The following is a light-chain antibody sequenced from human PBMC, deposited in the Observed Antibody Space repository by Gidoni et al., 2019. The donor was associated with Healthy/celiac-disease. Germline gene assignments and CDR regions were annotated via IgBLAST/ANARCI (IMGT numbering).Light chain of an antibody. CDR1: QSISSY. J-gene: IGKJ5*01. CDR3: QQSYSTLST. Sequence: DIQLTQSPSSLSASVGDRVTITCRASQSISSYLHWYQQKPGKAPKLLIYAASSLQSGVPSRFSGSGSGTDFTLTISSLQPEDFATDYCQQSYSTLSTFGQGTRLEIK. V-gene: IGKV1-39*01. CDR2: AAS.